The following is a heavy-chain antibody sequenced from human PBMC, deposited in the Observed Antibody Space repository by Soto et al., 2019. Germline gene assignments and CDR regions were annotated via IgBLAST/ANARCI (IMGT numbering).Heavy chain of an antibody. Sequence: QVQLVQSGAEVKKPGASVKVSCKASGYTFSNYGISWVRQGPGQGLEWMGWISGYNGNTHYEEKVQDRIKMTTDTSTRTTYLELRSLRSDDTAVYFCARDPGFGFGYSYAFAMDVWGQGTTVTVSS. J-gene: IGHJ6*02. CDR3: ARDPGFGFGYSYAFAMDV. CDR1: GYTFSNYG. V-gene: IGHV1-18*01. D-gene: IGHD5-18*01. CDR2: ISGYNGNT.